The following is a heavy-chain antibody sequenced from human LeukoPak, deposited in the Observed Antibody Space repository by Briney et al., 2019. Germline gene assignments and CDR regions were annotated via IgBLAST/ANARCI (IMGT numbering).Heavy chain of an antibody. V-gene: IGHV4-59*08. J-gene: IGHJ4*02. CDR3: ARPVTTTPFDY. CDR1: GGSISSYY. D-gene: IGHD4-17*01. Sequence: SETLSLTCTVSGGSISSYYWSWLRQPPGKGLEWIGYIYYSGSTNYNPSLKGRVTISVDTSKNQFSLKLSSVTAADTAVYYCARPVTTTPFDYWGQGTLVTVSS. CDR2: IYYSGST.